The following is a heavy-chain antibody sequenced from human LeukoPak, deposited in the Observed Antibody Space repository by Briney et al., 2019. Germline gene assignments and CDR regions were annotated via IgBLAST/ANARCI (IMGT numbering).Heavy chain of an antibody. CDR2: IRFDGSNK. V-gene: IGHV3-33*08. J-gene: IGHJ4*02. D-gene: IGHD3-3*01. CDR3: ARDFRFLDDY. CDR1: GFNFYDYH. Sequence: GRSLRLSCAASGFNFYDYHMHWVRQAPGKGLEWVAFIRFDGSNKYYADSVKGRFTISRDNSKNSLYLQMNSLRAEDTAVYYCARDFRFLDDYWGQGTLVTVSS.